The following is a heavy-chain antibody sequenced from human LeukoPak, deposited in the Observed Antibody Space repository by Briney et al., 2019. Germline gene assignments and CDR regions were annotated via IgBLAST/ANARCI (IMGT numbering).Heavy chain of an antibody. J-gene: IGHJ6*03. V-gene: IGHV3-30*02. CDR3: AKDAFDYYGSGSYHYYYYMDV. CDR2: IRYDGSNK. Sequence: PGGSLRLSCAASGFTFSSYGMHWVRQAPGKGLEWVAFIRYDGSNKYYADSVKGRFTISRDNSKNTLYLQMNSLRAEDTAVYYCAKDAFDYYGSGSYHYYYYMDVWGKGTTVTISS. D-gene: IGHD3-10*01. CDR1: GFTFSSYG.